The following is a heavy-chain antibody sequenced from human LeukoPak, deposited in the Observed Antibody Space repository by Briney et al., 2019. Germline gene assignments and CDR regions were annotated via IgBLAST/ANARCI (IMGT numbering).Heavy chain of an antibody. CDR2: IYASGNT. Sequence: SETLSLTCTVSGVSISSYYWTWVRQPAGKGLEWIGRIYASGNTNYNPSLKSRVTMSVDTSKNQFSLKLSSVTAADTAVYYCARGLGGAENYWGQGTLVTVSS. CDR3: ARGLGGAENY. CDR1: GVSISSYY. J-gene: IGHJ4*02. D-gene: IGHD2-15*01. V-gene: IGHV4-4*07.